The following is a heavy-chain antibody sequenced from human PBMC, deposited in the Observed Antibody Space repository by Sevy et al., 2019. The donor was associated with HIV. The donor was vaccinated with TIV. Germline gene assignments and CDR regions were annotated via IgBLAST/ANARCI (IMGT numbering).Heavy chain of an antibody. D-gene: IGHD6-13*01. CDR2: ISGGGGGT. V-gene: IGHV3-23*01. J-gene: IGHJ2*01. Sequence: GGSLRLSCAASGFTFNNYAMSWVRQAPGKGLEGKGLEWVSTISGGGGGTYYADSVRGRFTISRDNSKNTLYLQVNILRVEDTAGYYCAKHYIHDIADGWYFDLWGRGTLVTVSS. CDR3: AKHYIHDIADGWYFDL. CDR1: GFTFNNYA.